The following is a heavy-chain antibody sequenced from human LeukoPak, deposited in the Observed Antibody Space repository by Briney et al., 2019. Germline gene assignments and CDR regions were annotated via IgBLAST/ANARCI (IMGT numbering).Heavy chain of an antibody. D-gene: IGHD6-13*01. CDR1: GFTFNSYA. V-gene: IGHV3-30*18. Sequence: GGSLRLSCAASGFTFNSYAMHWVRQAPGKGLEWVALIAYDGTNKYYAESVKGRFTISRDDSKNTLYLQMNSLRAEDTAVYYCAKDRSSWYYYYGMDVWGQGTTVTVSS. J-gene: IGHJ6*02. CDR3: AKDRSSWYYYYGMDV. CDR2: IAYDGTNK.